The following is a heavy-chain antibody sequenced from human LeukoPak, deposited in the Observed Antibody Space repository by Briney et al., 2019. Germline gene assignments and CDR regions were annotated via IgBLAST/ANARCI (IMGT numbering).Heavy chain of an antibody. D-gene: IGHD3-22*01. Sequence: PSETLSLTCTVSGGSISSSDYNWGWIRQPPGKGLEWIGSVYSSGSTYYSPSLKSRVTISVDTSKNQFSLKLSSVTAVDTAVYYCARRLNYHDNLFDYWGQGTLVTVYS. CDR3: ARRLNYHDNLFDY. J-gene: IGHJ4*02. V-gene: IGHV4-39*01. CDR2: VYSSGST. CDR1: GGSISSSDYN.